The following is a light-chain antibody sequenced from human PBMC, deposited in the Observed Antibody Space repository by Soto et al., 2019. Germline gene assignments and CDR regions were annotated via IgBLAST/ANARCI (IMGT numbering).Light chain of an antibody. CDR1: QSVSSS. V-gene: IGKV3-11*01. J-gene: IGKJ5*01. Sequence: EIVLTQSPATLSLSPGERVTLSCRASQSVSSSLAWYQQKPGQASRLLMSDASNRATGIPARFSGSGSGTDFTLTISSLEPEDFAVYYCQQRYNWITFGQGTRLEIK. CDR2: DAS. CDR3: QQRYNWIT.